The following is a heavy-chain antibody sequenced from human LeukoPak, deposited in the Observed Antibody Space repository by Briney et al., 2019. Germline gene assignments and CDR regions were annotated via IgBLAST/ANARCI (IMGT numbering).Heavy chain of an antibody. J-gene: IGHJ5*02. CDR2: IYTSGTT. D-gene: IGHD6-13*01. CDR3: ARDSSSWLLKFDP. Sequence: SETLSLTCTVSGGSISSYYWSWIRQPAGKGLEWIGRIYTSGTTNSNPSLKSRVTMSVDMSKNQFSLKLSSVTAADTAVYYCARDSSSWLLKFDPWGQGTLVTVSS. CDR1: GGSISSYY. V-gene: IGHV4-4*07.